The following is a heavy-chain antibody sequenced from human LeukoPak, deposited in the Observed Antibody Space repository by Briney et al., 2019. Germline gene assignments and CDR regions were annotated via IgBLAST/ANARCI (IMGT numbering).Heavy chain of an antibody. D-gene: IGHD3-16*02. CDR3: AKSETFGGVIDTPFDY. Sequence: PGGSPRLSCAASGFTFSSYAMSWVRQAPGKGLEWVSAISGSGGSTYYADSVKGRFTISRDNSKNTLYLQMNSLRAEDTAVYYCAKSETFGGVIDTPFDYWGQGTLVTVSS. CDR2: ISGSGGST. V-gene: IGHV3-23*01. CDR1: GFTFSSYA. J-gene: IGHJ4*02.